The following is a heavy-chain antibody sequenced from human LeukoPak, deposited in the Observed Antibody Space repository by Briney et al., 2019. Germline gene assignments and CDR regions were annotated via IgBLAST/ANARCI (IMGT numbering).Heavy chain of an antibody. V-gene: IGHV4-34*01. CDR3: ASLPYCSSTSCYTTTLGAFDI. CDR1: GGSFSGYY. J-gene: IGHJ3*02. CDR2: INNSGST. Sequence: SETLSLTCAVSGGSFSGYYWSWIRQPPGKGLEWIGEINNSGSTNYNPSLKSRVTISVDTSKNQFSLKLSSVTAADTAVYYCASLPYCSSTSCYTTTLGAFDIWGQGTMVTVSS. D-gene: IGHD2-2*02.